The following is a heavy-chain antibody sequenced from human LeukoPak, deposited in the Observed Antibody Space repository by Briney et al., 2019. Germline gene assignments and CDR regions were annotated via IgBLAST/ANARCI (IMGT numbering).Heavy chain of an antibody. D-gene: IGHD6-19*01. CDR3: ARGLVPVDY. Sequence: SETLSPTCIVSGGLTSRYNWSCMRQPPGKGLEWIGYIYYSGSTNYNPSLKSRATISVDTSKNQFSLKLSSLTAADTAVYYCARGLVPVDYWGQGTLVTVAS. V-gene: IGHV4-59*01. J-gene: IGHJ4*02. CDR1: GGLTSRYN. CDR2: IYYSGST.